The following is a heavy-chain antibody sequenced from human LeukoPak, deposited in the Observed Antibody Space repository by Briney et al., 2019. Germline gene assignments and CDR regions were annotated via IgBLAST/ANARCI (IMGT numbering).Heavy chain of an antibody. CDR3: ARVGCSSTSCYRTAFDY. D-gene: IGHD2-2*01. V-gene: IGHV3-74*01. CDR2: INSDGSST. Sequence: PGGSLRLSCAASGFTFSSYWMHWVRQAPGKGLVWVSRINSDGSSTSYADSVKGRFTISRDNAKNTLYLQMNSLRAEDTAVYYCARVGCSSTSCYRTAFDYWGQGTLVTVSS. CDR1: GFTFSSYW. J-gene: IGHJ4*02.